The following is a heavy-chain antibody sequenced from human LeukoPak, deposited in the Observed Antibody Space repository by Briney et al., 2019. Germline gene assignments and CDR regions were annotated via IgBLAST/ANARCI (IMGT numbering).Heavy chain of an antibody. V-gene: IGHV4-59*01. Sequence: SETLSLACTLSGASISSYYWSCIRQPPGKGMEWIGFIYYSGSTNYNPSLKSRVTISVDTSKNQFSLRLSSVTAADTAVYYCASPGIVAAGTDRGFDYWGQGTLVTVSS. D-gene: IGHD6-13*01. CDR3: ASPGIVAAGTDRGFDY. CDR1: GASISSYY. J-gene: IGHJ4*02. CDR2: IYYSGST.